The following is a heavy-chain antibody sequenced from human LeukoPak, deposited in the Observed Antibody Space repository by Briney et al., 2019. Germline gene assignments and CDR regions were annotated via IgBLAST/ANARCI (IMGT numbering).Heavy chain of an antibody. CDR1: GFTFSSYS. V-gene: IGHV3-21*01. J-gene: IGHJ6*04. CDR2: VSNSGSYI. D-gene: IGHD2-15*01. Sequence: PGGSLRLSCAASGFTFSSYSMNWFRQAPGEGLEWVSSVSNSGSYIYYAESVQGRFTISRDNAKNSLFLQMNSLRDEDTAVYYCARDRDNGMDVWGKGTTVTVSS. CDR3: ARDRDNGMDV.